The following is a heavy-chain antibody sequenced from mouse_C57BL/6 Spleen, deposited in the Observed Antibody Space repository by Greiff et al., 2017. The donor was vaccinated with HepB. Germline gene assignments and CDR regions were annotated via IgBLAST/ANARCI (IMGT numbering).Heavy chain of an antibody. CDR2: INPNNGGT. CDR1: GYTFTDYY. V-gene: IGHV1-26*01. J-gene: IGHJ3*01. D-gene: IGHD2-1*01. CDR3: ARWGNRFAY. Sequence: EVQLQQSGPELVKPGASVKISCKASGYTFTDYYMNWVKQSHGKSLEWIGDINPNNGGTSYNQKFKGKATLTVDKSSSTAYMELRSLTSEDSAVYYCARWGNRFAYWGQGTLVTVSA.